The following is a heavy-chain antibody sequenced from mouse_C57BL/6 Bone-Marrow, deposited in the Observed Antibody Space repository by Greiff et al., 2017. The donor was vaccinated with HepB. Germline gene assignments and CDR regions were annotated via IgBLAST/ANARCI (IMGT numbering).Heavy chain of an antibody. CDR3: ARHGVTTRFYYFDY. Sequence: EVNVVESGGGLVQPGESLKLSCESNEYEFPSHDMSWVRKTPEKRLELVAAINSDGGSTYYPDTMERRFIISRDNTKKTLYLQMSSLRSEDTALYYCARHGVTTRFYYFDYWGQGTTLTVSS. CDR1: EYEFPSHD. V-gene: IGHV5-2*01. J-gene: IGHJ2*01. CDR2: INSDGGST. D-gene: IGHD2-2*01.